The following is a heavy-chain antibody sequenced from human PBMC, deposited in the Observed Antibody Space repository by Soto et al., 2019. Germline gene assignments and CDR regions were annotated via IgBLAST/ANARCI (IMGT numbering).Heavy chain of an antibody. CDR2: IYYSGST. V-gene: IGHV4-59*12. CDR3: ARVYGYCSGGSCYGYYYYGMDV. J-gene: IGHJ6*02. Sequence: PSETLSLTCTVSGGSISSYYWSWIRQPPGKGLEWIGYIYYSGSTNYNPSLKSRVTISVDTSKNQFSLKLSSVTAADTAVYYCARVYGYCSGGSCYGYYYYGMDVWGQGTTVTVSS. D-gene: IGHD2-15*01. CDR1: GGSISSYY.